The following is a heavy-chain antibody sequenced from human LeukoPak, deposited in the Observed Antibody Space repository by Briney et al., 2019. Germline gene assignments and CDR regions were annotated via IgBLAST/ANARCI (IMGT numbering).Heavy chain of an antibody. CDR1: GFTFSSYA. J-gene: IGHJ4*02. CDR3: GRAPDPYYYDSRVYPGDY. CDR2: ISSSSSYT. V-gene: IGHV3-11*06. D-gene: IGHD3-22*01. Sequence: GGSLRLSCAASGFTFSSYAMSWIRQAPGKGLEWVSYISSSSSYTNYADSVKGRFTISRDNAKNSLYLQMNSLRAEDTAVYYWGRAPDPYYYDSRVYPGDYGGRGTLVTVS.